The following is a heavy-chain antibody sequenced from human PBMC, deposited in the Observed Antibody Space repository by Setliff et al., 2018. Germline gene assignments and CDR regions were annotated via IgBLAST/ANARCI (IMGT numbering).Heavy chain of an antibody. CDR3: AIAAVATDYFDY. Sequence: GGSLRLSCAASGFTFSRYALHWVRQAPGKGLEWVAFSWYDGSKQYYADSVRGRFTISRDNTQNTLYLQMSSLRAEDTAVYYCAIAAVATDYFDYWGQGTLVTVSS. CDR1: GFTFSRYA. J-gene: IGHJ4*02. V-gene: IGHV3-33*03. D-gene: IGHD6-13*01. CDR2: SWYDGSKQ.